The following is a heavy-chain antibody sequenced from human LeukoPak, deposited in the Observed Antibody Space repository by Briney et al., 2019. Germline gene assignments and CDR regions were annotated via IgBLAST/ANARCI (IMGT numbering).Heavy chain of an antibody. J-gene: IGHJ4*02. D-gene: IGHD3-22*01. V-gene: IGHV4-61*02. Sequence: SETLSLTCTVSGGSITTSSYYWSWIRQPAGKGLEWIGRIYTSGSTNYNPSLKSRVTMSVDTSKNQFSLKLSSVTAADTAVYYCAGEYYYDSSGVYWGQGTLVTVSS. CDR2: IYTSGST. CDR3: AGEYYYDSSGVY. CDR1: GGSITTSSYY.